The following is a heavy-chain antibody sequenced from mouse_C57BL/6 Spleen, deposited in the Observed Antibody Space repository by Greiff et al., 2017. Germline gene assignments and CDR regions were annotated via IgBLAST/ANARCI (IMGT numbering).Heavy chain of an antibody. J-gene: IGHJ1*03. CDR1: GYAFSSYW. Sequence: QVQLKESGAELVKPGASVKISCKASGYAFSSYWMNWVKQRPGKGLEWIGQIYPGDGDTNYNGKFKGKATLTADKSSSTAYMHLSSLTSEDSAVYFCAGYYYGSSNWYFDVWGTGTTVTVSS. V-gene: IGHV1-80*01. D-gene: IGHD1-1*01. CDR3: AGYYYGSSNWYFDV. CDR2: IYPGDGDT.